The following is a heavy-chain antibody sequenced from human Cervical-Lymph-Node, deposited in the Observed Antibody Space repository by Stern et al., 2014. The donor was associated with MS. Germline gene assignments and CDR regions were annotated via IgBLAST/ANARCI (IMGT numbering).Heavy chain of an antibody. CDR2: IYYSGST. J-gene: IGHJ4*02. CDR1: GGSIIRYY. D-gene: IGHD1-14*01. CDR3: ARGGTNRHFDS. V-gene: IGHV4-59*01. Sequence: QVQLQESGPGLVKPSETLSLTCTVSGGSIIRYYWSWIRQPPGKGLEWIGYIYYSGSTNFSPSLKSRVTMSVDTSKNQFSLKLSSVTAADTAVYYCARGGTNRHFDSWGQGTLVTVSS.